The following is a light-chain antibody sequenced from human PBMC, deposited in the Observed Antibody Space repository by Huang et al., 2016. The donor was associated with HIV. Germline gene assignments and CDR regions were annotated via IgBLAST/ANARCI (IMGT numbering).Light chain of an antibody. J-gene: IGKJ2*02. CDR3: HHYGNSPGT. Sequence: EIVLTQSPGTLTLSPGERATLSCRASQSVSKSFLAWYQQKPGQAPRLLIYGAARRAPGIPDRFSGSGAGTDFTLTISRLEPEDFALYYCHHYGNSPGTFGRGTKLEIK. CDR1: QSVSKSF. CDR2: GAA. V-gene: IGKV3-20*01.